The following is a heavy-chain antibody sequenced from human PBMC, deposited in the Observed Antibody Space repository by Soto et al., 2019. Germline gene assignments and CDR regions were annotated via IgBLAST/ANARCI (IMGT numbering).Heavy chain of an antibody. D-gene: IGHD3-10*01. CDR2: IIPIFGTA. CDR3: ARVRFGGNWFDP. Sequence: SVKVSCKASGGTFSSYAISWVRQAPGQGLEWMGGIIPIFGTANYAQKFQGRVTITADESTSTAYMELSSLRSEDTAVYYCARVRFGGNWFDPWGQGTLVTVSS. CDR1: GGTFSSYA. J-gene: IGHJ5*02. V-gene: IGHV1-69*13.